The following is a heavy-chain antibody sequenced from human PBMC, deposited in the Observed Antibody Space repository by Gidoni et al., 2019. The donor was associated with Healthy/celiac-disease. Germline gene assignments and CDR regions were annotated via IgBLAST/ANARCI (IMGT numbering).Heavy chain of an antibody. D-gene: IGHD2-2*01. CDR3: ARGDCSSTSCYVGEYYYYGMDV. CDR2: ISYDGSNK. V-gene: IGHV3-30-3*01. J-gene: IGHJ6*04. CDR1: SSSA. Sequence: SSSAMPWVRQAPGKGLEWVAVISYDGSNKYYADSVKGRFTISRDNSKNTLYLQMNSLRAEDTAVYYCARGDCSSTSCYVGEYYYYGMDVWGKGTTVTVSS.